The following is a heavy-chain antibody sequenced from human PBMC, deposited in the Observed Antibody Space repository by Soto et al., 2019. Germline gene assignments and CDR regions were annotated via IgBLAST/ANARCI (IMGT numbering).Heavy chain of an antibody. CDR2: INHSGST. J-gene: IGHJ5*02. CDR3: AKVVVPGYFGP. V-gene: IGHV4-34*01. CDR1: GESFSGHI. D-gene: IGHD3-22*01. Sequence: SETLSLTCAVYGESFSGHIWTWIRQTPGKGLQWIGQINHSGSTYFNPSLKSRVTISVHTSENQFSLKLTSVTAADTALYYCAKVVVPGYFGPWGQGTLVTVSS.